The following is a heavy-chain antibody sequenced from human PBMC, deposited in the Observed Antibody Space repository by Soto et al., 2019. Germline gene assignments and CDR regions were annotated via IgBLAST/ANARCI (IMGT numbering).Heavy chain of an antibody. CDR2: IYWDDDK. CDR3: AHAPGIAVTTNWFDP. D-gene: IGHD6-19*01. V-gene: IGHV2-5*02. Sequence: QITLKESGPTLVKPTQTLTLTCTFSGFSLSTSEVGVGWIRQPPVKALQWLALIYWDDDKRYSPSLKSRLTITKDTSKNQVVLTRTNMDPVDTATYYCAHAPGIAVTTNWFDPWGQGILVTVSS. J-gene: IGHJ5*02. CDR1: GFSLSTSEVG.